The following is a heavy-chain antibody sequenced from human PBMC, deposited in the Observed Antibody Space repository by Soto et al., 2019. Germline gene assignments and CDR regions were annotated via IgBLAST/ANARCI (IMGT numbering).Heavy chain of an antibody. Sequence: ASVKVSCKASGYTFTSYGISWVRQAPGQGLEWMGWISAYNGNTNYAQKLQGRVTMTTDTSTSTAYMELRSLRSDDTAVYYCARDHTRGYCSGGSCYSLLDYRGQGTLVTSPQ. D-gene: IGHD2-15*01. CDR3: ARDHTRGYCSGGSCYSLLDY. J-gene: IGHJ4*02. CDR2: ISAYNGNT. V-gene: IGHV1-18*01. CDR1: GYTFTSYG.